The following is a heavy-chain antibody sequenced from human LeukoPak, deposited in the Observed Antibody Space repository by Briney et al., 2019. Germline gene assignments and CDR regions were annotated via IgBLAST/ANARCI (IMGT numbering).Heavy chain of an antibody. V-gene: IGHV3-23*01. D-gene: IGHD3-16*01. J-gene: IGHJ4*02. CDR2: ISGLGSTT. CDR1: GLTFSSFA. Sequence: GGSLRLSCAASGLTFSSFAMTWVRQAPGKGLEWVSAISGLGSTTYYADSVKGRFTISRDTSKSTVFLQMNTLRAEDTAVYYCAKALKLGTFDYWAQGTLVTVSS. CDR3: AKALKLGTFDY.